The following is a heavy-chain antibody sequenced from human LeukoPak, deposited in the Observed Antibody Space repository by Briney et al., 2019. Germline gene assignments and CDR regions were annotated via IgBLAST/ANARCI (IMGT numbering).Heavy chain of an antibody. D-gene: IGHD3-22*01. V-gene: IGHV3-30*19. CDR1: GFTFTTYG. Sequence: GGSLRLSCAVSGFTFTTYGMHWVRQAPGKGLEWVAVISHDGSNKYYADSVKGRFTISRDNSKNTLYLQMNSLRAEDTAVYYCARDLSYYDSSGYYSTGYWGQGTLVTVSS. CDR3: ARDLSYYDSSGYYSTGY. CDR2: ISHDGSNK. J-gene: IGHJ4*02.